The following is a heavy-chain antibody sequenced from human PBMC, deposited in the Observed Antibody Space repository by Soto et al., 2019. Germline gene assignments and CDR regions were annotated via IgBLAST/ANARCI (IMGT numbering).Heavy chain of an antibody. CDR1: GYTFTSYY. J-gene: IGHJ6*02. D-gene: IGHD3-3*01. CDR3: ARDPSYYDFWSGSGMDV. Sequence: GASVKVSCKASGYTFTSYYMHWVRQAPGRGLEWMGIINPSGGSTSYAQKFQGRVTMTRDTSTSTVYMELSSLRSEDTAVYYCARDPSYYDFWSGSGMDVWGQGTTVTVSS. CDR2: INPSGGST. V-gene: IGHV1-46*01.